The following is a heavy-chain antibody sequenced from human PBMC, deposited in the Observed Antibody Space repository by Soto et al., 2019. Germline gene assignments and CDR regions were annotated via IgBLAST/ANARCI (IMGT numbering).Heavy chain of an antibody. CDR3: TRYASRGSSALGRFDT. J-gene: IGHJ5*02. V-gene: IGHV3-21*01. CDR1: GFTFSSFT. Sequence: PGGSLRLSCAASGFTFSSFTMNWVRQAPGKGLEWVSAISSNSAYINYTDALRGRFTISRDNAKNSLHLQMNSLRAEDTAVYYFTRYASRGSSALGRFDTWGQGTLVTVSS. D-gene: IGHD6-25*01. CDR2: ISSNSAYI.